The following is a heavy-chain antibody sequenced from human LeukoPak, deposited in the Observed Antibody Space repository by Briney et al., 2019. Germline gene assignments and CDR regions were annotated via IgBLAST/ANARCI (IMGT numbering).Heavy chain of an antibody. Sequence: ASETLSLTCTVSGGSISSYYWSWIRQPAGKGLEWIGRIYTSGSTNYNPSLKSRVTMSVDTSKNQFSLKLSSVTAADTAVYYCASIGYCSSTSCYRGMDVWGKGTTVTVSS. D-gene: IGHD2-2*01. V-gene: IGHV4-4*07. CDR1: GGSISSYY. J-gene: IGHJ6*03. CDR2: IYTSGST. CDR3: ASIGYCSSTSCYRGMDV.